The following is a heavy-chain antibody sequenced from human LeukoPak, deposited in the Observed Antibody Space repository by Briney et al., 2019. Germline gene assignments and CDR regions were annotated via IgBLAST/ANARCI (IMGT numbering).Heavy chain of an antibody. J-gene: IGHJ4*02. Sequence: SETLSLTCTVSGGSISSSSYYWGWIRQPPGKGLEWIGSIYYSGSTYYNPSLKSRVTISVDTSKNQFSLKLSSVTAADTAVYYCARTFRAAHLDYWGQGTLVTVSS. D-gene: IGHD3-16*01. CDR3: ARTFRAAHLDY. V-gene: IGHV4-39*01. CDR2: IYYSGST. CDR1: GGSISSSSYY.